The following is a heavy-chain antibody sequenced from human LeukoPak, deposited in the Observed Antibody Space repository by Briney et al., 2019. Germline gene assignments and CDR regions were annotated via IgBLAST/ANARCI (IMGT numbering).Heavy chain of an antibody. Sequence: GASVKVSCKVSGYSLTELSMHWVRQAPGKGLEGMGGFDPEDGDTLSAQKFQGRVTMTEDTSTDTAYMELSSLRSEDTAVYYCATPHFSWSAFDIWGQGTMVTVSS. CDR3: ATPHFSWSAFDI. CDR2: FDPEDGDT. CDR1: GYSLTELS. J-gene: IGHJ3*02. V-gene: IGHV1-24*01.